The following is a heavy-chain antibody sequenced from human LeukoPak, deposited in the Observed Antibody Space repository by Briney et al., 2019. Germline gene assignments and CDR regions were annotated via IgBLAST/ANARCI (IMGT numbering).Heavy chain of an antibody. D-gene: IGHD6-13*01. J-gene: IGHJ5*02. CDR2: INHSGST. V-gene: IGHV4-34*01. CDR3: AGSIAAAGSFDP. Sequence: SETLSLTCAVYGGSFSGYYWSWIRQPPGKGLDWIGEINHSGSTNYNPSLKRRVTISVDTSKNQFSLNLSSVTAADTAVYYCAGSIAAAGSFDPWGEGTMVTVSS. CDR1: GGSFSGYY.